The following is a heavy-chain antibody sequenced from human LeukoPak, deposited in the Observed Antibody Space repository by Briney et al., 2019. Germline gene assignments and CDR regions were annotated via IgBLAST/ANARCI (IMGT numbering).Heavy chain of an antibody. CDR2: IYHSGST. J-gene: IGHJ4*02. D-gene: IGHD3-22*01. Sequence: SETLSLTCTVSGYSISSGYYWGWIRQPPGKGLEWIGSIYHSGSTYYNPSLKSRVTISVDTSKNQFSLKLSSVTAADTAVYYCARDSHYYDSSGYYYTFPFDYWGQGTLVTVSS. CDR1: GYSISSGYY. CDR3: ARDSHYYDSSGYYYTFPFDY. V-gene: IGHV4-38-2*02.